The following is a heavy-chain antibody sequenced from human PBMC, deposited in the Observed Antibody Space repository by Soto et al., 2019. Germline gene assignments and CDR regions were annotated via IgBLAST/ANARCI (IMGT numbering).Heavy chain of an antibody. D-gene: IGHD3-22*01. CDR3: ARHLGYDSSGYYRNWFDP. CDR2: FYYSGST. CDR1: GGSISSYY. J-gene: IGHJ5*02. Sequence: SETLSLTCNVSGGSISSYYWSWIRQPPGKGLEWIGYFYYSGSTNYNPSLKSRVTISLVTSKNQFSLKLSSVTAADTAVYYCARHLGYDSSGYYRNWFDPWGQGTLVTVSS. V-gene: IGHV4-59*08.